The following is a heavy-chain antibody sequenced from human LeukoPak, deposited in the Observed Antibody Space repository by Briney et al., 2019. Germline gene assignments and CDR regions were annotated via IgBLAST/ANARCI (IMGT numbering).Heavy chain of an antibody. J-gene: IGHJ4*02. V-gene: IGHV3-23*01. CDR2: ISGSGGST. CDR3: AKQTAEGDYDFWSGYYGFDY. CDR1: GFTFSSYA. D-gene: IGHD3-3*01. Sequence: PGGSLRLPCAASGFTFSSYAMSWVRQAPGKGLEWVSVISGSGGSTYYADSVKGRFTISRDNSKNTLYLQMNSLRAEDTALYYCAKQTAEGDYDFWSGYYGFDYWGQGTLVTVSS.